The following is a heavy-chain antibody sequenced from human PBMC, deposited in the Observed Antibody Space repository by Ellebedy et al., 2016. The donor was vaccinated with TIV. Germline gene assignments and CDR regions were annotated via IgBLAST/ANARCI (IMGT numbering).Heavy chain of an antibody. CDR3: ARDVTKQWAVSNFFEP. D-gene: IGHD1/OR15-1a*01. Sequence: AASVKVSCKTSGYSFTDFYMHWVRQAPGQGLEWMGWINPNSGGTNYAQKFQGRVTMTRDTSISTAYLDLTRLTSDDTAVYFCARDVTKQWAVSNFFEPWGQGTLVTVSS. J-gene: IGHJ5*02. CDR2: INPNSGGT. V-gene: IGHV1-2*02. CDR1: GYSFTDFY.